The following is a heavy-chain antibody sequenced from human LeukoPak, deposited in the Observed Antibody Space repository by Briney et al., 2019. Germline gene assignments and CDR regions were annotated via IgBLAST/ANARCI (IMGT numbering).Heavy chain of an antibody. D-gene: IGHD6-13*01. J-gene: IGHJ4*02. CDR1: GFPFSSYW. CDR3: AKGLRSIAAAGTSNY. Sequence: GGSLRLSCVASGFPFSSYWMTWVRQAPGKGLEWVAVISYDGSNKYYADSVKGRFTISRDNSKNTLYLQMNSLRAEDTAVYYCAKGLRSIAAAGTSNYWGQGTLVTVSS. CDR2: ISYDGSNK. V-gene: IGHV3-30*18.